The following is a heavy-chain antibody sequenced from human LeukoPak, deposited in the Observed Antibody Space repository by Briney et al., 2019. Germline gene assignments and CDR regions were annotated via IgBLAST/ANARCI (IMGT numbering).Heavy chain of an antibody. CDR1: GLVFTTAW. D-gene: IGHD3-10*01. CDR2: IYSGGST. J-gene: IGHJ4*02. CDR3: ATGERMVRGDGVDY. Sequence: GGSLRLSCAASGLVFTTAWMIWVRQAPGKGLEWVSVIYSGGSTYYADSVKGRFTISRDNSKNTLYLQMNSLRAEDTAVYFCATGERMVRGDGVDYWGQGTLVTVSS. V-gene: IGHV3-66*01.